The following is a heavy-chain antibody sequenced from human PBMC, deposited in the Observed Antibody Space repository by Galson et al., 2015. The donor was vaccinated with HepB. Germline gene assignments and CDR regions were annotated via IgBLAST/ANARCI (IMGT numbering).Heavy chain of an antibody. CDR1: GLTFSSYA. CDR2: ISSSSSPI. V-gene: IGHV3-48*04. D-gene: IGHD4-23*01. J-gene: IGHJ6*02. Sequence: SLRLSCAASGLTFSSYAMSWVRQAPGKGLEWISYISSSSSPIHYADSVKGRFTISRDNAKSSLYLQMNSLRTEDTAVYYCARWVGTRGYGMDVWGQGTTVTVSS. CDR3: ARWVGTRGYGMDV.